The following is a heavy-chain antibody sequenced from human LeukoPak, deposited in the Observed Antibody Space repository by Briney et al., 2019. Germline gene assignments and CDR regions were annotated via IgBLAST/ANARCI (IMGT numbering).Heavy chain of an antibody. D-gene: IGHD2/OR15-2a*01. CDR3: ARDASTTRVISASDN. V-gene: IGHV1-2*02. CDR1: GYTFTDYY. Sequence: ASVKVSCKASGYTFTDYYLHWVRQAPGQGLEWMGRFNPNSGSTDYAQMFQGRVTMTRDTSINTAYMELSGLRSDDTAVYYCARDASTTRVISASDNWGQGTLVTVSS. J-gene: IGHJ4*02. CDR2: FNPNSGST.